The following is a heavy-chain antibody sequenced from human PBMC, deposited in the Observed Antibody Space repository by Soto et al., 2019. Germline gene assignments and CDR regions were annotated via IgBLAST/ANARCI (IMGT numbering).Heavy chain of an antibody. CDR1: GGSFSGYY. J-gene: IGHJ6*02. CDR2: INYSGST. Sequence: QVQLQQWGAGLLKPSETLSLTCAVYGGSFSGYYWSWLRQPPGKGPEWFGEINYSGSTKYNPSLESRVTISVDTSKNQFSLKLNSVSAADTAVYYCARTGGMEVWSQGATVTVSS. CDR3: ARTGGMEV. V-gene: IGHV4-34*01.